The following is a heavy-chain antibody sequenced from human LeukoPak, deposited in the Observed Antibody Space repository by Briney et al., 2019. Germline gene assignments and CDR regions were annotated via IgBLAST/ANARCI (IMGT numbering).Heavy chain of an antibody. CDR1: GGTFSNYA. D-gene: IGHD3-10*01. J-gene: IGHJ3*02. CDR3: ARVETYYYGSGSPEAFDI. CDR2: IIPIFGTA. V-gene: IGHV1-69*13. Sequence: SVKVSCKASGGTFSNYAITWVRQAPGQGLEWMGGIIPIFGTANYAQKFQGRVTITADESTSTAYMELSSLRSEDTAVYYCARVETYYYGSGSPEAFDIWGQGTMVTVSS.